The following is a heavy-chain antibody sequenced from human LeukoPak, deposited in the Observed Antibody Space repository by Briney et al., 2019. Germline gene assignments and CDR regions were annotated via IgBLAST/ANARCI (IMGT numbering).Heavy chain of an antibody. Sequence: SETLSLTCTVSGGSISNSRNYWAWIRQPPGRGLEWIGTIHYSGSTYYNASLKSRLIISIDTSKSQFSLTLSSVTAADTAVYYCARRGYSYGHRQYFDYWGQGTLVTVSS. D-gene: IGHD5-18*01. CDR3: ARRGYSYGHRQYFDY. J-gene: IGHJ4*02. CDR1: GGSISNSRNY. CDR2: IHYSGST. V-gene: IGHV4-39*07.